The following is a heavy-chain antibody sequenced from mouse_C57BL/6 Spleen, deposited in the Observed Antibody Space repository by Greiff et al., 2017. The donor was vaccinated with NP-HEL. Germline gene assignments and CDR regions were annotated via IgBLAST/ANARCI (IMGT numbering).Heavy chain of an antibody. V-gene: IGHV10-1*01. D-gene: IGHD3-2*02. J-gene: IGHJ3*01. Sequence: VQLKESGGGLVQPKGSLKLSCAASGFSFNTYAMNWVRQAPGKGLEWVARIRSKSNNYATYYADSVKDRFTISRDDSESMLYLQMNNLKTEDTAMYYCVRQGGTAQATAWFAYWGQGTLVTVSA. CDR2: IRSKSNNYAT. CDR1: GFSFNTYA. CDR3: VRQGGTAQATAWFAY.